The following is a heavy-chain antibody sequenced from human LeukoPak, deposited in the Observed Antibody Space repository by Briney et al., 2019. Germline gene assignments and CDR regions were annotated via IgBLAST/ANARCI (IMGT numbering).Heavy chain of an antibody. V-gene: IGHV1-69*06. CDR3: ARDGSGWYLYYYYMDV. CDR1: GDTFSNHP. CDR2: IIPIFNSL. Sequence: GASVKLSCKASGDTFSNHPINWVRQAPGQGLEWLGMIIPIFNSLKYAEKFQGRLTITADKATTTAYLELSSLESDDTAVYYCARDGSGWYLYYYYMDVWGKGTTVTVSS. D-gene: IGHD6-19*01. J-gene: IGHJ6*03.